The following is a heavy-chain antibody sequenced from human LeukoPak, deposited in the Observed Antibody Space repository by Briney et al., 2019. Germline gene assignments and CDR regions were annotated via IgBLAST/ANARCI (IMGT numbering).Heavy chain of an antibody. CDR3: ARGRGYPDY. CDR2: IFYSGST. Sequence: SETLSLTCTVSGGSISNYYWSWIRRPPGKGLEWIGYIFYSGSTNYNPSLKSRVTVSVDTSKNQFSLKLSSVTAADTAVYYCARGRGYPDYWGQGTLVTVSS. J-gene: IGHJ4*02. V-gene: IGHV4-59*12. CDR1: GGSISNYY. D-gene: IGHD5-12*01.